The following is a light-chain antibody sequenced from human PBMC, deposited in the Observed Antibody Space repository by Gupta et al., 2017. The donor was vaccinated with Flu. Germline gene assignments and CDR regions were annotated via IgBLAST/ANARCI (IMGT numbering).Light chain of an antibody. Sequence: DIQMTQSPSSLSASVGDTVTITCRAGQSISDFLNWYQQKPGKAPKLLIYASFILQSGVPSRFSGSGSGTDFALTISSLQPEDFATYYCQQTYGTPQTFGQGTKVDTK. CDR3: QQTYGTPQT. J-gene: IGKJ1*01. V-gene: IGKV1-39*01. CDR1: QSISDF. CDR2: ASF.